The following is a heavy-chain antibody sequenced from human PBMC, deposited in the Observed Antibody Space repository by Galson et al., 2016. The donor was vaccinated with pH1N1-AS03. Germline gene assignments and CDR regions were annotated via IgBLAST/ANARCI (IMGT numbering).Heavy chain of an antibody. CDR1: GYTFTGYY. J-gene: IGHJ4*02. CDR2: INPNSGGT. D-gene: IGHD3-22*01. CDR3: ARSHPAFDSSGYYYDY. Sequence: SVKVSCKASGYTFTGYYMHWLRQAPGQGLEWMGWINPNSGGTNYAQKFQGRVTMTRDTSISTAYMELSRLRSGDTAVYYCARSHPAFDSSGYYYDYWGQGTLVTVSS. V-gene: IGHV1-2*02.